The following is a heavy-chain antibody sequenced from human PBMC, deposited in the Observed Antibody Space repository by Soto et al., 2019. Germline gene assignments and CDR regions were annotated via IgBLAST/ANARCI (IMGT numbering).Heavy chain of an antibody. CDR1: GFTFTDFY. V-gene: IGHV3-7*03. D-gene: IGHD4-4*01. CDR3: AGWGGHDYNY. CDR2: IRPDGSET. J-gene: IGHJ4*02. Sequence: EVQLVQSGGGLVQPGGSLRLSCVGSGFTFTDFYMNWVRQAPGKGLEWVANIRPDGSETNYVESVKGRFTTSRDNAKNSLFLQLNGLGADDTAVYYCAGWGGHDYNYWGQGILVTVSS.